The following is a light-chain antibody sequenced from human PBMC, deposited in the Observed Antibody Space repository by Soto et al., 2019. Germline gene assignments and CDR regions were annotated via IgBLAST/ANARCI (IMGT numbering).Light chain of an antibody. CDR3: QKYGSSALN. Sequence: EIVLTQAPVTLSLSPGEGATLSCSASQSVSSSYLAWYQQKPGQAPRLLIYGASSRATGIPDRFSGSGSGTDFTLTISRLEPEDFAVYYCQKYGSSALNFGGGTKVDI. CDR1: QSVSSSY. V-gene: IGKV3-20*01. CDR2: GAS. J-gene: IGKJ4*01.